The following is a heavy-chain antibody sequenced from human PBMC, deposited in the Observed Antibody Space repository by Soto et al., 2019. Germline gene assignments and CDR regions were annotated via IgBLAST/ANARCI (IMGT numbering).Heavy chain of an antibody. V-gene: IGHV4-39*01. CDR1: GGSITSSSHY. Sequence: ETLSLTCAVSGGSITSSSHYWGWIRQPPGKGLECIANIYYDGNTYYNPSLKSRVTISLDTSKNQFSLRLNSVTAADTAVYYCARSSITPRLFMYPFDYWGQGTLVTVSS. D-gene: IGHD6-6*01. CDR2: IYYDGNT. J-gene: IGHJ4*02. CDR3: ARSSITPRLFMYPFDY.